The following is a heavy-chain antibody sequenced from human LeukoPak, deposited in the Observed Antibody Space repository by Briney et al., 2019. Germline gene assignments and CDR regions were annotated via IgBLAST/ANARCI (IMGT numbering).Heavy chain of an antibody. D-gene: IGHD3-3*01. Sequence: ASVKVSCKASGYTFTSYGISWVRQAPGQGLEWMGWISAYNGNTNYAQKLQGRVTMTTDTSTSTAYMELSRLRSDDTAVYYCARVPVHDFWSGYYKYYYYYMDVWGKGTTVTVSS. CDR2: ISAYNGNT. J-gene: IGHJ6*03. V-gene: IGHV1-18*01. CDR1: GYTFTSYG. CDR3: ARVPVHDFWSGYYKYYYYYMDV.